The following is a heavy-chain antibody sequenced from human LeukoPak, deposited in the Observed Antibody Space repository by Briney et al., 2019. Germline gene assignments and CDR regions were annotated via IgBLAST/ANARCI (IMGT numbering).Heavy chain of an antibody. CDR1: GFTFSDYN. J-gene: IGHJ4*02. V-gene: IGHV3-11*01. Sequence: PGGSLRLSCAASGFTFSDYNMNWIRQAPGKGLEGVSHISSSGNIIYYVDSVKGRFTISSDNAKNSLYLQMNSLRAEDTAVYYCARAMFGGVIGKFDYWGQGSLVTVSS. CDR2: ISSSGNII. D-gene: IGHD3-16*02. CDR3: ARAMFGGVIGKFDY.